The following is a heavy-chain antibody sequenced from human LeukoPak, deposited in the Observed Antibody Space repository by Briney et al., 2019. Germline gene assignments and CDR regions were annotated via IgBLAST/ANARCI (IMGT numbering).Heavy chain of an antibody. V-gene: IGHV4-34*01. J-gene: IGHJ4*02. CDR2: INHSGST. CDR3: ARALRHARRYFDY. CDR1: GGSFSGYY. Sequence: SETLSLTCAVYGGSFSGYYWSWIRQPPGKGLEWIGEINHSGSTNCNPSFKSRVTISVDTSKNQFSLKLSSVTAADTAVYYCARALRHARRYFDYWGQGTLVTVSS.